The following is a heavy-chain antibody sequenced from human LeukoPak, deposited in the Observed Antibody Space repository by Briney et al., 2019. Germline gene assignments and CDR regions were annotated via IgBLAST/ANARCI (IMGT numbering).Heavy chain of an antibody. V-gene: IGHV4-39*01. Sequence: SETLSLTCAVSGASISGSGYYWGWIRQPPGMELQWIGNIYHTGSTYYNASLQSRVTISIDTSKNQFSLRLSSVTAADTAVYYCARRFRGLLRLDYWGQGTLVTVSS. CDR2: IYHTGST. J-gene: IGHJ4*02. D-gene: IGHD2-15*01. CDR1: GASISGSGYY. CDR3: ARRFRGLLRLDY.